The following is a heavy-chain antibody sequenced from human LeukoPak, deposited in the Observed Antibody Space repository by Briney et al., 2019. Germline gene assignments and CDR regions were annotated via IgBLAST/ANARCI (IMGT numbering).Heavy chain of an antibody. CDR2: ISGSGGST. CDR1: GFTFSSYA. Sequence: GGSLRLSCAASGFTFSSYAVSWVRQAPGKGLEWVSAISGSGGSTYYADPVKGRFTISRDNSKNTLYLQMNSLRAEDTAVYYCPKDRWGGRFDPWGQGTLVTVSS. V-gene: IGHV3-23*01. CDR3: PKDRWGGRFDP. J-gene: IGHJ5*02. D-gene: IGHD7-27*01.